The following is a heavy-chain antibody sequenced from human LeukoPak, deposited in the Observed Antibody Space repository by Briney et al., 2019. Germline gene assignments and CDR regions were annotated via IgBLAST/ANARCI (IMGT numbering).Heavy chain of an antibody. D-gene: IGHD3-10*01. CDR3: AREFTMVRGVAYYYYYGMDV. J-gene: IGHJ6*02. CDR1: GYTFTGYY. CDR2: INPNSGGT. V-gene: IGHV1-2*02. Sequence: GASVKVSCKSSGYTFTGYYMHWVRQAPGQGLEWMGWINPNSGGTNYAQKFQGRVTMTRDTSISTAYMELSRLRSDDTAVYYCAREFTMVRGVAYYYYYGMDVWGQGTTVTVSS.